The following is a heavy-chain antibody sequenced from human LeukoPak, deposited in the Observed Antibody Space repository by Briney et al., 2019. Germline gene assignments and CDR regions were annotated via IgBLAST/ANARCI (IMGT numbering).Heavy chain of an antibody. CDR1: GYSISSGYY. CDR2: VFHSGST. Sequence: SETLSLTCTVSGYSISSGYYWGWIRQPPGKGLEWIGNVFHSGSTYYNPSLKSRVTISVDRSKNQFSLKLRSVTAADTAVYYCARQLYSDSSAWGQGTMVTVSS. D-gene: IGHD3-22*01. J-gene: IGHJ3*01. CDR3: ARQLYSDSSA. V-gene: IGHV4-38-2*02.